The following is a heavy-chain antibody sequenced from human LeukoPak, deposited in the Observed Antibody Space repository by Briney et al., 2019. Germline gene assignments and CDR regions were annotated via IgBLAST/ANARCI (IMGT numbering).Heavy chain of an antibody. CDR3: ANYGDYQYFDY. CDR2: ISYDGTNK. Sequence: GGSLRLSCAASGFTFINYGVHWVRQAPGKGLEWVAVISYDGTNKYYADSVKGRFTISRDNSKNTLYLQMNSPKTDETAVYYCANYGDYQYFDYWGQGTPVTVSS. D-gene: IGHD4-17*01. CDR1: GFTFINYG. V-gene: IGHV3-30*18. J-gene: IGHJ4*02.